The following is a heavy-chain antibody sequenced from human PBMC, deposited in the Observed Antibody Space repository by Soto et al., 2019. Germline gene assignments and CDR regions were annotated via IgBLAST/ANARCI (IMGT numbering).Heavy chain of an antibody. V-gene: IGHV1-46*01. CDR1: GYTFTHYY. D-gene: IGHD4-17*01. Sequence: QVQLVQSGAEVRKPGASVKLSCQASGYTFTHYYIYWVRQAPGQGLEWLGIINTDTGTTSYAQTFQGRVTLTTDTSASTVYLALSGLAAEDTAVYYCASCPIYGGDAYFAHWGQGTLVTVSS. CDR3: ASCPIYGGDAYFAH. J-gene: IGHJ4*02. CDR2: INTDTGTT.